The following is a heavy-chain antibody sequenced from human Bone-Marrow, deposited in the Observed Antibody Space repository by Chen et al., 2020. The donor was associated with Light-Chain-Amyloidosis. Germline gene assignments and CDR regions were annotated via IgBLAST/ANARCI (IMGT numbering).Heavy chain of an antibody. D-gene: IGHD6-6*01. J-gene: IGHJ4*02. Sequence: EVQLVESGGDLVKPGGSLRPSCAASGFSFSSYWMSWVRQSPGKGLEWVAKIKQDGSVTYYVDSVKGRFTISRDNAKNSLYLQMNSLRADDTALYYCAVSSSSRGGVFDYWGQGTLVTVSS. CDR1: GFSFSSYW. CDR3: AVSSSSRGGVFDY. CDR2: IKQDGSVT. V-gene: IGHV3-7*05.